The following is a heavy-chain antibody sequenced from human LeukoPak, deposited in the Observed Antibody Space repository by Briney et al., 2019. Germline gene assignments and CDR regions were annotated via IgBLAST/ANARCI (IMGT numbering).Heavy chain of an antibody. CDR3: AKDRYNWNY. CDR2: ISGSGTNI. V-gene: IGHV3-23*01. D-gene: IGHD1-20*01. Sequence: GGSLRLSCVVSGFTFSSYGMNWVRQTPGKGLEWVSTISGSGTNIYYGDSVKGRFTISRDNSKNTLYLQMNSLRAEDTAVYYCAKDRYNWNYWGQGTLVTVSS. J-gene: IGHJ4*02. CDR1: GFTFSSYG.